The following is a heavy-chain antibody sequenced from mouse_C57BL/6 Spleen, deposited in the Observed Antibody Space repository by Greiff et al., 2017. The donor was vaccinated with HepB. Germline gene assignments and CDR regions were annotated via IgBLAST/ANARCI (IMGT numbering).Heavy chain of an antibody. CDR1: GFSLTSYG. Sequence: VQLKESGPGLVAPSQSLSITCTVSGFSLTSYGVHWVRQPPGKGLEWLVVIWSDGSTTYNSALKSRLSISKDNSKSQVFLKMNSLQTDDTAMYYCARQGIYDYDDAMDYWGQGTSVTVSS. D-gene: IGHD2-4*01. CDR3: ARQGIYDYDDAMDY. CDR2: IWSDGST. J-gene: IGHJ4*01. V-gene: IGHV2-6-1*01.